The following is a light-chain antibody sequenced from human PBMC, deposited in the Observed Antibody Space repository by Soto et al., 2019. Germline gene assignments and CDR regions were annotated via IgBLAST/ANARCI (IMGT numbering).Light chain of an antibody. CDR3: LHYNNGPR. J-gene: IGKJ1*01. Sequence: EVVLTQSPGTLSLSPGERATLSCRASQSVSSNVAWYQQKPGQAPRLLIYSTSARATGTPARFSGSGSGTEFTLTISSLQSEDFAVYYCLHYNNGPRFGQGTKVDIK. CDR2: STS. V-gene: IGKV3D-15*01. CDR1: QSVSSN.